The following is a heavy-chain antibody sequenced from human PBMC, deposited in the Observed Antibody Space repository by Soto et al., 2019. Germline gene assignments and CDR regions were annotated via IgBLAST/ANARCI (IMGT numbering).Heavy chain of an antibody. CDR3: ARVRSSGREFDY. CDR2: VDPRDGST. D-gene: IGHD6-25*01. V-gene: IGHV1-46*01. CDR1: GYIFTTYS. J-gene: IGHJ4*02. Sequence: QVQLVQSGAEMKRPGASVILSCKGSGYIFTTYSIHWVRQTAGQGLEWMAKVDPRDGSTGYAQKFRGRVSMAWDTSTGTVSMEVSSLTSDDTATYYCARVRSSGREFDYWGQGTQVTVSS.